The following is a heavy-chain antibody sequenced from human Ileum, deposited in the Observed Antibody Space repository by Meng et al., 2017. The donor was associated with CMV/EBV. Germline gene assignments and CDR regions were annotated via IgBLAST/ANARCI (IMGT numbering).Heavy chain of an antibody. D-gene: IGHD2-2*02. V-gene: IGHV1-46*01. Sequence: ASVKVSCKASGYTFTSYYMHWVRQAPGQGLEWMGMINPSDGSITYAQKFQGRVTLTRDTSTNTVYMELSSLISEDTAVYYCAREGAHCTSASCYTVFDHWGQGTLVTGSS. J-gene: IGHJ4*02. CDR2: INPSDGSI. CDR1: GYTFTSYY. CDR3: AREGAHCTSASCYTVFDH.